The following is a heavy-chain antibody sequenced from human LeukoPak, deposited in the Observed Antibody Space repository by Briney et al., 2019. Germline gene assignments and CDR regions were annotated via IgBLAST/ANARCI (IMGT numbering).Heavy chain of an antibody. D-gene: IGHD6-13*01. CDR1: GFTFSSYA. Sequence: PGGSLRLSCAASGFTFSSYAMTWVRQAPGKGLDWVSTISSGGSSTYYVDSVKGRFTISRDNSKNTLYLQMNSLRAEDTAVYYCAKDLNIAAAGTRRWFDPWGQGTLVTVSS. V-gene: IGHV3-23*01. CDR3: AKDLNIAAAGTRRWFDP. CDR2: ISSGGSST. J-gene: IGHJ5*02.